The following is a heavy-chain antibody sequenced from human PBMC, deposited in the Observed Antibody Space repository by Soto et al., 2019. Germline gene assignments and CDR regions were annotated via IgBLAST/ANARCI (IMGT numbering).Heavy chain of an antibody. D-gene: IGHD1-1*01. Sequence: QVHLVQSGAEVKKPGASVKVSCKGSGYTFTSYGITWVRQAPGQGLEWMGWISAYKGNTDCAQKLRGRVTLTRATSTSTAYMELRSLRSDYTAVYCCARGRYGDYWGQGALVTVSS. J-gene: IGHJ4*02. V-gene: IGHV1-18*01. CDR3: ARGRYGDY. CDR2: ISAYKGNT. CDR1: GYTFTSYG.